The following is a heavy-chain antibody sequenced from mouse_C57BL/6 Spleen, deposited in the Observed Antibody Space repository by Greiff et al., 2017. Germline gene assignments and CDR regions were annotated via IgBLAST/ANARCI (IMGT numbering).Heavy chain of an antibody. CDR3: ARGDYYYGSSYGFAY. V-gene: IGHV1-72*01. Sequence: QVQLQQPGAELVKPGASVKLSCKASGYTFTSYWMHWVKQRPGRGLEWSGRIDPNSGGTKYNEKFKRKATLTVDKPSSTAYMQLSSPTSEDSAVYYCARGDYYYGSSYGFAYWGQGTLVTVSA. CDR2: IDPNSGGT. CDR1: GYTFTSYW. D-gene: IGHD1-1*01. J-gene: IGHJ3*01.